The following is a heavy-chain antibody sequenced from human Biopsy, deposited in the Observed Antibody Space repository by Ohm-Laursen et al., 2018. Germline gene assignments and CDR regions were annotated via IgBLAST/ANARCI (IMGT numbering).Heavy chain of an antibody. Sequence: SLRLSCAASGFAFNLYEMNWVRQAPGKGMEWISYIYGGGSPVSYADSVKGRFTISRGNAQNSLYLHMNSLRAEDTAVYYCARAYPPPGRRLVVVAGDFDCWGQGTRVTVSS. D-gene: IGHD2-15*01. V-gene: IGHV3-48*03. CDR3: ARAYPPPGRRLVVVAGDFDC. J-gene: IGHJ4*02. CDR1: GFAFNLYE. CDR2: IYGGGSPV.